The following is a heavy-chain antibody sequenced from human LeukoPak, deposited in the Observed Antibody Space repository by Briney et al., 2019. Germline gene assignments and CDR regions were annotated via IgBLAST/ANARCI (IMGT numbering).Heavy chain of an antibody. V-gene: IGHV3-23*01. CDR1: GFTFGSYA. CDR3: ARDPGVVVITHLDY. D-gene: IGHD3-22*01. J-gene: IGHJ4*02. Sequence: GGSLRLSCAVSGFTFGSYAMSWVRQAPGKGLEWVSAISGSGGSRYYADSVKGRFTISRDNPKNKLYLQMNSLRAEDTAVYYCARDPGVVVITHLDYWGQGTLVTVSS. CDR2: ISGSGGSR.